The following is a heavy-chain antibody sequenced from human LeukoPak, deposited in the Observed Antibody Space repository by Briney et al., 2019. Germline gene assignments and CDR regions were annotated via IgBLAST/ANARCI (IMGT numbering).Heavy chain of an antibody. J-gene: IGHJ4*02. CDR1: GFTFSAYT. CDR2: ITSSSRYI. V-gene: IGHV3-21*01. CDR3: AKDHESSGSGELGF. Sequence: GGSLRLSCAASGFTFSAYTMNWVRQAPGKGLEWISSITSSSRYIYYAGSVKGRFTISRDNAKNSLYLQMNSLRAEDTAVYYCAKDHESSGSGELGFWGQGTLVTVSS. D-gene: IGHD3-10*01.